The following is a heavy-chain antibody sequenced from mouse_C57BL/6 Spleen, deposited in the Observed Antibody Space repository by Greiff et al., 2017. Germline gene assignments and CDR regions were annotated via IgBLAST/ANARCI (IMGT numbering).Heavy chain of an antibody. J-gene: IGHJ3*01. CDR1: GFTFSDYG. Sequence: EVKVVESGGGLVKPGGSLKLSCAASGFTFSDYGMHWVRQAPEKGLEWVAYISSGSSTIYYADTVKGRFTISRDNAKNTLLLQMTSLRSEDTAMYYCARDDGYLFAYWGQGTLVTVSA. CDR2: ISSGSSTI. D-gene: IGHD2-3*01. V-gene: IGHV5-17*01. CDR3: ARDDGYLFAY.